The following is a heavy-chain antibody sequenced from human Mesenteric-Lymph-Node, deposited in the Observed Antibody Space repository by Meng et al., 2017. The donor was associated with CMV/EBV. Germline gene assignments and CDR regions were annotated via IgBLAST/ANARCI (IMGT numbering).Heavy chain of an antibody. D-gene: IGHD3-10*01. Sequence: LRESGPRLVKPSETRSPKCTVSGGSISSSWHYWGWIRQPPGKGLEWIGSIFYSGSAHYNPALESRVTISIDKSKNEFFLNLGSVTAADTAMYFCARDTLTYSYGPGWIDPWGQGTLVTVSS. V-gene: IGHV4-39*02. CDR2: IFYSGSA. J-gene: IGHJ5*02. CDR3: ARDTLTYSYGPGWIDP. CDR1: GGSISSSWHY.